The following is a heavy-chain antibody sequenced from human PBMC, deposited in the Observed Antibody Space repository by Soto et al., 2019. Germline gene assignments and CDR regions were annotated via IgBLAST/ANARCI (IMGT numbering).Heavy chain of an antibody. V-gene: IGHV1-46*01. D-gene: IGHD3-9*01. CDR3: AREDYDILTGFNPRYYYYYGMDV. CDR2: INPSGGST. J-gene: IGHJ6*02. Sequence: ASVKVSCKASGYTFTSYYMHWVRQAPGQGLEWMGIINPSGGSTSYAQKFQGRVTMTRDTSTSTVYMELSSLRSEDTAVYYCAREDYDILTGFNPRYYYYYGMDVWGQGTTVTVSS. CDR1: GYTFTSYY.